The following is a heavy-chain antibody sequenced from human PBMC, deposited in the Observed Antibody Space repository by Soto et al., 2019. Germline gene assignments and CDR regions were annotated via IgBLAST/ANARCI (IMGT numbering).Heavy chain of an antibody. V-gene: IGHV1-18*01. CDR2: ISAYNGNT. Sequence: QVQLVQSGAEVKKPGASVKVSCKASGYTFTSYGISWVRQAPGQGLEWMGWISAYNGNTNYTQKLQGRVTRTTDTSTSTSYMELSSLRSDDTAVDYCAREGLDCLSGYSGMDVWGQGTTVTVSS. J-gene: IGHJ6*02. CDR1: GYTFTSYG. CDR3: AREGLDCLSGYSGMDV. D-gene: IGHD3-3*01.